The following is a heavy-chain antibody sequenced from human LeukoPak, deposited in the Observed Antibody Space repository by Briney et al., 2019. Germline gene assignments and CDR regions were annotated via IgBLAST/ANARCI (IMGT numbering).Heavy chain of an antibody. CDR2: INGDGSNT. V-gene: IGHV3-74*01. J-gene: IGHJ4*02. D-gene: IGHD6-19*01. CDR3: ASHVTSSGCFDY. CDR1: GFTFSNYC. Sequence: GGSLRLSCAASGFTFSNYCMHWVRQAPGKGPVWVSRINGDGSNTHSADSVKGRFTISRDNAKNTLYLQMNSLRAEDTAVYYCASHVTSSGCFDYWGQGTLVTVSS.